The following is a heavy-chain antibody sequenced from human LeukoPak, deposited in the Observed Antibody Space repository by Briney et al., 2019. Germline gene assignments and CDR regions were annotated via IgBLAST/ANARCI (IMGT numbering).Heavy chain of an antibody. CDR2: IHYSGST. J-gene: IGHJ4*02. Sequence: SETLSLTCTVSGGSISSSSYYWGWIRQPPGKGLEWIGSIHYSGSTYYNPSLKSRVTISVDTSKNQFSLKLSSVTAADTAVYYCARSPLRVVVPADFDYWGQGTLVTVSS. CDR1: GGSISSSSYY. CDR3: ARSPLRVVVPADFDY. V-gene: IGHV4-39*07. D-gene: IGHD2-2*01.